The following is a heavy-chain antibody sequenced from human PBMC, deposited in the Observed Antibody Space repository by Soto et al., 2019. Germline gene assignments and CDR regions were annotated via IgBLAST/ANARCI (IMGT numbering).Heavy chain of an antibody. CDR3: AGRMTTVTSFGY. CDR2: ISSSSSYT. V-gene: IGHV3-11*06. J-gene: IGHJ4*02. CDR1: GFTFSDYY. Sequence: QVQLVESGGGLVKPGGSLRLSCAASGFTFSDYYMSWIRQAPGKGLEWVSYISSSSSYTNYADSVKGRFTISRDNAKNSLYLQMNSLRAEDTALYYWAGRMTTVTSFGYWGQGTLVTVTS. D-gene: IGHD4-17*01.